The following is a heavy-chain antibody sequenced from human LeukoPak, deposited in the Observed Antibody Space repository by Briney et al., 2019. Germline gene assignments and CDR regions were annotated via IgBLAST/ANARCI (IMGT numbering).Heavy chain of an antibody. Sequence: ASVKVSCQAAGYTFTSYYMHWVRQAPGQGLEWMGIINPSGGSTSYAQKFQGRVTITADKSTSTAYMELSSLRSEDAAVYYCARGGCGDYSYAFDIWGQGTMVTVSS. D-gene: IGHD4-11*01. V-gene: IGHV1-46*01. CDR3: ARGGCGDYSYAFDI. J-gene: IGHJ3*02. CDR1: GYTFTSYY. CDR2: INPSGGST.